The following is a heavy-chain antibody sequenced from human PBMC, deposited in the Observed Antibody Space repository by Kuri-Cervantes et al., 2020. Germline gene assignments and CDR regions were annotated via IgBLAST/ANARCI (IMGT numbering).Heavy chain of an antibody. J-gene: IGHJ2*01. V-gene: IGHV4-30-2*01. CDR1: GGSVSSGSYY. D-gene: IGHD4-17*01. CDR2: IYHSGST. CDR3: ARVFGDYGDRYFDL. Sequence: LRLSCTVSGGSVSSGSYYWSWIRQPPGKGLEWIGYIYHSGSTNYNPSLKSRVTISVDKSKNQFSLKLSSVTAADTAVYYCARVFGDYGDRYFDLWGRGTLVTVSS.